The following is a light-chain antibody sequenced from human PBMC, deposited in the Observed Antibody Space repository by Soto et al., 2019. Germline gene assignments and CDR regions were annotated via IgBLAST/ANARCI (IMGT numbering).Light chain of an antibody. CDR3: QQYNTYPNT. Sequence: DIQMTQSPSTLSASVGDRVSITCRASQSFGTWLAWYQQEPGKAPKLLIYDASCLKSGVPSRFSGSGSGTEFTLTISSLQPDDFATYFCQQYNTYPNTFGQGTKLEMK. J-gene: IGKJ2*01. CDR1: QSFGTW. CDR2: DAS. V-gene: IGKV1-5*01.